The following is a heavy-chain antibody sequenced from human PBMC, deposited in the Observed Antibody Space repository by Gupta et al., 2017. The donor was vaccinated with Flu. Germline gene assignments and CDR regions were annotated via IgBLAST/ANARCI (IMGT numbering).Heavy chain of an antibody. CDR2: ISRSSEYI. Sequence: EVQLVESGGGLVRPGGSLRLSCAASGFSFSGYAMNWVRQAPGKGLEWVTSISRSSEYIYYADSVKGRFTISRDNAENSLYLQMNSLRAEDTAVYYCARAPTTVRIYFDYWGQGTLVTVSS. V-gene: IGHV3-21*02. CDR3: ARAPTTVRIYFDY. CDR1: GFSFSGYA. J-gene: IGHJ4*02. D-gene: IGHD4-17*01.